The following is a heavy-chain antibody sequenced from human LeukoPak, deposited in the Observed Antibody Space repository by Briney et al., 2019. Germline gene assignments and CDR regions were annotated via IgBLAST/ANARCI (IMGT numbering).Heavy chain of an antibody. J-gene: IGHJ5*02. CDR1: GFTFDDYG. D-gene: IGHD6-13*01. Sequence: GGSLRLSCAASGFTFDDYGMSWVRQAPGKGLGWVSGINWNGGSTGYADSVKGRFTISRDNAKNSLYLQMNSLRAEDTALYHCARDSSAAANWWFDPWGQGTLVTVSS. V-gene: IGHV3-20*01. CDR2: INWNGGST. CDR3: ARDSSAAANWWFDP.